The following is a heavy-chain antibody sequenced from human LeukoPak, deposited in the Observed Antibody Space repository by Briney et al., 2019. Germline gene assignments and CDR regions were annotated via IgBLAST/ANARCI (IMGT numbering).Heavy chain of an antibody. CDR3: ARVFSLEPRSRSYMDV. V-gene: IGHV4-30-2*01. D-gene: IGHD1-1*01. CDR1: GGSISSGGYY. CDR2: IYHSGST. J-gene: IGHJ6*03. Sequence: PSETLSLTCTVSGGSISSGGYYWSWIRQPPGKGLEWIGYIYHSGSTYYNPSLKSRVTISVDRSKNQFSLKLSSVTAADTAVYYCARVFSLEPRSRSYMDVWGKGTTVTVSS.